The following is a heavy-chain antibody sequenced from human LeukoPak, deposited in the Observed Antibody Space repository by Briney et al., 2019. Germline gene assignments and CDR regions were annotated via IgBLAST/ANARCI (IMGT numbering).Heavy chain of an antibody. J-gene: IGHJ4*02. CDR3: ATGLFFQVDTAMATVPYFDY. CDR1: GYTLTELS. CDR2: FDPEDGET. D-gene: IGHD5-18*01. V-gene: IGHV1-24*01. Sequence: ASVEVSCKVSGYTLTELSMHWVRQAPGKGLEWMGGFDPEDGETIYAQKFQGRVTMTEDTSTDTAYMELSSLRSEDTAVYYCATGLFFQVDTAMATVPYFDYWGQGTLVTVSS.